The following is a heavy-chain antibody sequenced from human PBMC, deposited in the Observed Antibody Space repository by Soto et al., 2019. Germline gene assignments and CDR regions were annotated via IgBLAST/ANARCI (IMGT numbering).Heavy chain of an antibody. D-gene: IGHD3-22*01. J-gene: IGHJ3*02. V-gene: IGHV1-46*01. CDR2: INPSGGST. CDR1: GYTFTSYY. Sequence: ASVKVSCXASGYTFTSYYMHWVRQAPGQGLEWMGIINPSGGSTSYAQKFQGRVTITADESTSTAYMELSSLRSEDTAVYYCARPRITMTVVAHPSAFDIWGQGTMVTVSS. CDR3: ARPRITMTVVAHPSAFDI.